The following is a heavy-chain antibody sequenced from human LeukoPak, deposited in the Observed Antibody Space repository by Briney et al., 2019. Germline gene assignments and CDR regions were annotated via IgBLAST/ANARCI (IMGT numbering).Heavy chain of an antibody. CDR3: ARHGRRGYSGYDYFDY. CDR2: IYYSGST. V-gene: IGHV4-59*01. D-gene: IGHD5-12*01. CDR1: GGSISSYY. J-gene: IGHJ4*02. Sequence: PSETLSLTCTVSGGSISSYYWSWIRQPPGKGLEWIGYIYYSGSTNYNPSLKSRVTISVDTSKNQFSLKLSSVTAADTAVYYCARHGRRGYSGYDYFDYWGQGTLVTASS.